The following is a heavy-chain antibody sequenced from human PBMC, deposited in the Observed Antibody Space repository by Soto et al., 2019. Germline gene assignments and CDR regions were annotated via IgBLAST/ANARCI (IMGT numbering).Heavy chain of an antibody. CDR3: ARLGDIVVVPAAIAIDY. CDR2: IYHSGST. Sequence: SETLSLTCAVSGGSISSGGYSWSWIRQPPGKGLEWIGYIYHSGSTYYNPSLKSRVTISVDRSKNQFSLKLSSVTAADTAVYYCARLGDIVVVPAAIAIDYWGQGTLVTVSS. J-gene: IGHJ4*02. V-gene: IGHV4-30-2*01. D-gene: IGHD2-2*01. CDR1: GGSISSGGYS.